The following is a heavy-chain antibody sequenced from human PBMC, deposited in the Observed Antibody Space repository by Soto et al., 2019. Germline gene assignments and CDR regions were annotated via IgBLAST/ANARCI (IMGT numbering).Heavy chain of an antibody. D-gene: IGHD2-2*01. CDR3: ARDFYCSSTSCYWSWYYYYYYGMDV. CDR1: GFTFSSYA. CDR2: ISYDGSNK. J-gene: IGHJ6*02. Sequence: QVQLVESGGGVVQPGRSLRLSCAASGFTFSSYAMHWVRQAPGKGLEWVAVISYDGSNKYYADSVKGRFTISRDNSKNTRYLQMNSLRADDTAVYYSARDFYCSSTSCYWSWYYYYYYGMDVWGQGTTVTVYS. V-gene: IGHV3-30-3*01.